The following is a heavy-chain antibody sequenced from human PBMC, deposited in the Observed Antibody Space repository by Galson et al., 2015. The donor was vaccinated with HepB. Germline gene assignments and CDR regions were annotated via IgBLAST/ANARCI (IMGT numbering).Heavy chain of an antibody. CDR3: AAGYCTNGVCYPFPSEGVSFDY. CDR1: GGTFSSYA. V-gene: IGHV1-69*13. D-gene: IGHD2-8*01. CDR2: IIPIFGTA. J-gene: IGHJ4*02. Sequence: SVQVSGQASGGTFSSYAISWARQAPGQGLEGMGGIIPIFGTANHAQKFQGRVTITADESTSTAYMELSSLRSEDTAVYYCAAGYCTNGVCYPFPSEGVSFDYWGQGTLVTVSS.